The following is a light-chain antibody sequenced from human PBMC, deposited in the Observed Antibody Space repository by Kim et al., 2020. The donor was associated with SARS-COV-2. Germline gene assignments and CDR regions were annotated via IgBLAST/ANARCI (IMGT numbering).Light chain of an antibody. CDR3: QAWDSSTAHVV. CDR2: QDS. CDR1: KLGDKY. Sequence: PGQTASITCSGDKLGDKYACWYQQKPGQSPVLVIYQDSKRPSGIPERFSGTNSGNTATLTISGTQAMDEADYYCQAWDSSTAHVVFGGGTKLTVL. V-gene: IGLV3-1*01. J-gene: IGLJ2*01.